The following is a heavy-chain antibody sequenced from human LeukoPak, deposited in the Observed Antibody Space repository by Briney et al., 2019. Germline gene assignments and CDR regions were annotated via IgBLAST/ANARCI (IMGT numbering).Heavy chain of an antibody. CDR1: GFTFSHDW. J-gene: IGHJ4*02. Sequence: GGSLRLSCAASGFTFSHDWMSWVRQAPGKGLEWVASIKQDGSGEHYVDSVKGRFTISRDNAENSLYLQMNGLRAEDTAVYYCARDHYNWTPDQGYKVFDYWGQGSLVTVSS. V-gene: IGHV3-7*01. CDR3: ARDHYNWTPDQGYKVFDY. D-gene: IGHD1-20*01. CDR2: IKQDGSGE.